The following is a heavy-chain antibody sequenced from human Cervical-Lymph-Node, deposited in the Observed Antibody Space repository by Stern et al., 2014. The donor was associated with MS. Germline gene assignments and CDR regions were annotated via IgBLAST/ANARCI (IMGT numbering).Heavy chain of an antibody. CDR3: AHVSAWRTGVDY. Sequence: ESGPTLVRPTQTLTLTCTFSGFSLSTIGVGVGWIRQSPGKAPEWLALIYWDGDERYSPSLKSILTITRDTSKSQVVLTLTNMDPVDTATYYCAHVSAWRTGVDYWGQGALVTVSS. CDR2: IYWDGDE. J-gene: IGHJ4*02. V-gene: IGHV2-5*02. D-gene: IGHD6-19*01. CDR1: GFSLSTIGVG.